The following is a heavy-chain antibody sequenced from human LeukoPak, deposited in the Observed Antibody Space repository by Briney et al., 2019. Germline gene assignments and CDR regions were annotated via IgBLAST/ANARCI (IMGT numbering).Heavy chain of an antibody. Sequence: ASVKVSCKASGYTFIDYYMHWVRQAPGQAPGQGLEWMGWIHPNSGGINYAQKFQGRVTMTRDTSISTAYMELSRLSSDDTAVYYCARLAVGNDAWGQGTLVTVSS. V-gene: IGHV1-2*02. CDR3: ARLAVGNDA. D-gene: IGHD6-19*01. J-gene: IGHJ4*02. CDR1: GYTFIDYY. CDR2: IHPNSGGI.